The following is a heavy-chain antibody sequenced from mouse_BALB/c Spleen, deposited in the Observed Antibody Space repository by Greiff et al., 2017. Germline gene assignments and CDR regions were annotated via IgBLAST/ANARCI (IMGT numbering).Heavy chain of an antibody. Sequence: VHVKQSGPELVKPGASVKVSCKASGYAFTSYNMYWVKQSHGKSLEWIGYIDPYNGGTSYNQKFKGKATLTVDKSSSTAYMHLNSLTSEDSAVYYCASERGFAYWGQGTLVTVSA. V-gene: IGHV1S135*01. CDR2: IDPYNGGT. J-gene: IGHJ3*01. CDR3: ASERGFAY. CDR1: GYAFTSYN.